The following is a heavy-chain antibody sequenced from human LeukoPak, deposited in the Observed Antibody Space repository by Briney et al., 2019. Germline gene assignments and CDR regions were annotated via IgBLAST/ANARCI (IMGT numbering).Heavy chain of an antibody. Sequence: PSETLSLTCTVPGGSVSSSSYYWGWIRQPPGKGLEWIGSIYYSGSTYYNPSLKSRVTISVDTSKNQFSLKLSSVTAADTAVYYCARPWGVRGVIGSWGQGTLVTVSS. CDR2: IYYSGST. D-gene: IGHD3-10*01. CDR3: ARPWGVRGVIGS. J-gene: IGHJ4*02. CDR1: GGSVSSSSYY. V-gene: IGHV4-39*01.